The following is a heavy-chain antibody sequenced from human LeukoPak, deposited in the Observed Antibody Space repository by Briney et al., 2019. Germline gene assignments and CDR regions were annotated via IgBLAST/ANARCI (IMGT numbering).Heavy chain of an antibody. J-gene: IGHJ4*02. CDR3: ARHYYDSSGYYLPNDY. Sequence: GGSLRLSCAASGFTFDDYGMSWVRQAPGKGLEWVSGINWNGGSTGYADSVKGRFTISRDNAKNSLYLQMNSLRAEDTAVYYCARHYYDSSGYYLPNDYWGQGTLVTVSS. V-gene: IGHV3-20*04. CDR1: GFTFDDYG. D-gene: IGHD3-22*01. CDR2: INWNGGST.